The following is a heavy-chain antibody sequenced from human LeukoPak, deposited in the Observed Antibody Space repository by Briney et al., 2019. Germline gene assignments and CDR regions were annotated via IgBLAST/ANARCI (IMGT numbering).Heavy chain of an antibody. V-gene: IGHV3-30*18. J-gene: IGHJ4*02. D-gene: IGHD3-10*01. CDR2: ISHDGSYE. Sequence: GGSLRLSCAGSGFTFSSFGMLWVRQAPGKGLEWVAVISHDGSYEYYADSMKGRFTISRDTSKNTLYLQMNSLRAEDTAVYYCAKDGLWFGDLTYFDYWGQGVLVTVSS. CDR3: AKDGLWFGDLTYFDY. CDR1: GFTFSSFG.